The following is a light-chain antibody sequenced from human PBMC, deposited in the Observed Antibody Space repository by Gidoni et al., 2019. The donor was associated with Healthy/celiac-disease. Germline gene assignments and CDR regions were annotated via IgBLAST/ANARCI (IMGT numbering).Light chain of an antibody. V-gene: IGLV3-1*01. Sequence: SYELTPPPSVSVSPGQTASITCSGVKLGDKYACWYQQKPGQSPVLVIYQDSTGPSGIPERFSGSNSGNTATLTISGPQAMDEADYYCQAWDSSTVVFGGGTKLTVL. CDR1: KLGDKY. CDR3: QAWDSSTVV. CDR2: QDS. J-gene: IGLJ2*01.